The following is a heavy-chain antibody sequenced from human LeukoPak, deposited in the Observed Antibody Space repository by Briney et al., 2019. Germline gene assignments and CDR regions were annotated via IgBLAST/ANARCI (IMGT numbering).Heavy chain of an antibody. J-gene: IGHJ3*02. CDR3: ARAQYSSSSGDAFDI. Sequence: PSETLSLTCAVYGGSFSGYYWSWIRQPPGKGLEWIGEINHSGSTNYNPSLKSRVTISVDRSKNQFSLKLSSVTAADTAVYYCARAQYSSSSGDAFDIWGQGTMVTVSS. CDR1: GGSFSGYY. CDR2: INHSGST. D-gene: IGHD6-6*01. V-gene: IGHV4-34*01.